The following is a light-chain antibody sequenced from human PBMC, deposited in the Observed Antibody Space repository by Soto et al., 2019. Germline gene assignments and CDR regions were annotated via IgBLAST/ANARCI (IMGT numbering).Light chain of an antibody. J-gene: IGKJ4*01. V-gene: IGKV3-11*01. CDR2: DAS. CDR1: QSVGSS. Sequence: EIVLTQSPDTLSLSPGGRATLSCRASQSVGSSSAWSQQKPCQAPRLLIYDASNRPTGIPARFSGSGSGTDFTLTISSLEPEDFAVYFCQQRSRSLTFGGGTRVEIK. CDR3: QQRSRSLT.